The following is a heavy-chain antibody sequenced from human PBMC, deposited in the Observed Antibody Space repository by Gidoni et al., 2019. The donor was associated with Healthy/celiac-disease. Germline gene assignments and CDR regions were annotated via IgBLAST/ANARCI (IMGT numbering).Heavy chain of an antibody. V-gene: IGHV3-9*01. CDR3: AKDIRAMVLSWYMDV. Sequence: EVQLVESGGGLVQPGRSLRLSCAASGFTFDDYAMHWVRQAPGKGLEWVSGISWNSGSIGYADSVKGRFTISRDNAKNSLYLQMNSLRAEDTALYYCAKDIRAMVLSWYMDVWGKGTTVTVSS. CDR1: GFTFDDYA. D-gene: IGHD5-18*01. J-gene: IGHJ6*03. CDR2: ISWNSGSI.